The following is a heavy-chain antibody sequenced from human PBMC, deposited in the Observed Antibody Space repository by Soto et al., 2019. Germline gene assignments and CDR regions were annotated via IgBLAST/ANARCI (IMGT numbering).Heavy chain of an antibody. J-gene: IGHJ4*02. V-gene: IGHV4-59*01. Sequence: SETLSLTCTVSGGSIGSYYWSWIRQPPGKGLEWIGYIYYSGSTNYNPSLKSRVTISVDTSKNQFSLKLSSVTAADTAVYYCASTSRGGRWGLGYWGQGTLVTVSS. D-gene: IGHD3-16*01. CDR2: IYYSGST. CDR1: GGSIGSYY. CDR3: ASTSRGGRWGLGY.